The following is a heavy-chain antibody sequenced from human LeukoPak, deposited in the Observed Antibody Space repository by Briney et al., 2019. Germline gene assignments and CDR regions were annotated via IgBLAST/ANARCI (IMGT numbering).Heavy chain of an antibody. Sequence: ASVKVSCKASGGTFSSYAISWVRQAPGQGLEWMGWINPNSGGTNYAQKFQGRVTMTRDTSISTAYMELSRLRSDDTAVYYCASSYCSSTSCYIPYYYYYMDVWGKGTTVTVSS. CDR2: INPNSGGT. CDR3: ASSYCSSTSCYIPYYYYYMDV. V-gene: IGHV1-2*02. D-gene: IGHD2-2*02. J-gene: IGHJ6*03. CDR1: GGTFSSYA.